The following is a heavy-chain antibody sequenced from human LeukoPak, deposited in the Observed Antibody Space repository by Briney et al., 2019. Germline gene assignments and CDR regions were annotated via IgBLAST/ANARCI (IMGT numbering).Heavy chain of an antibody. CDR1: GFTVSSNY. CDR2: IYSGGST. D-gene: IGHD2-2*01. J-gene: IGHJ6*02. V-gene: IGHV3-66*01. Sequence: GGSLRLSCAASGFTVSSNYMSWVRQAPGKGLEWVSVIYSGGSTYYADSVKGRFTISRDNSKNTLYLQMNSLRAEDTAVYYCAREGVPAPYYYYGMDVWGQGTTVTVSS. CDR3: AREGVPAPYYYYGMDV.